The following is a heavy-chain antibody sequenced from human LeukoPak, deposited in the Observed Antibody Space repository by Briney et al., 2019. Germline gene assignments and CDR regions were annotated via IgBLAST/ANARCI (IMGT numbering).Heavy chain of an antibody. D-gene: IGHD3-16*01. Sequence: SQTLSLTCTISGGSISSGSYYWSWIRQPAGKVLEWIGRIYTSGSTNYNPSLKSRVTISVDTSKNQFSLKLSSVTAADTAVYYCARDMSHMRWFDPWGQGTLVTVSS. CDR3: ARDMSHMRWFDP. J-gene: IGHJ5*02. V-gene: IGHV4-61*02. CDR1: GGSISSGSYY. CDR2: IYTSGST.